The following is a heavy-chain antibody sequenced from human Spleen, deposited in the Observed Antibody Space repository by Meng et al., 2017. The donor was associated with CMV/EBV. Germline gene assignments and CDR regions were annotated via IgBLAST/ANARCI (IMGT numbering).Heavy chain of an antibody. D-gene: IGHD1-14*01. Sequence: LSCAASGFTFSNYGMHWVRQAPGKGLEWVAFLRYDGNNKFYVDSVKGRFTISRDNSKNTLYLQMNSLRPEDTAVYYCAMLRSSGLDYWGQGKLVTVSS. CDR1: GFTFSNYG. J-gene: IGHJ4*02. V-gene: IGHV3-30*02. CDR2: LRYDGNNK. CDR3: AMLRSSGLDY.